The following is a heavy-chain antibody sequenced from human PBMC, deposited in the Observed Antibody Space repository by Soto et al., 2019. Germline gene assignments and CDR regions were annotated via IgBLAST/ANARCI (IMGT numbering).Heavy chain of an antibody. CDR3: ARGGVLNHYYYYGMDV. CDR2: ISSSSSYI. Sequence: GGSLRLSCAASGFTFSSYSMNWVRQAPGKGLEWVSSISSSSSYIYYADSVKGRFTISRDNAKNSLYLQMNSLRAEDTAVYYCARGGVLNHYYYYGMDVWGQGTTVTAP. D-gene: IGHD6-13*01. V-gene: IGHV3-21*01. J-gene: IGHJ6*02. CDR1: GFTFSSYS.